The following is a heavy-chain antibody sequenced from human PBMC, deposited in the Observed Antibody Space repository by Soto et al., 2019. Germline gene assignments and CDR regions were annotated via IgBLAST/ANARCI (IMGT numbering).Heavy chain of an antibody. J-gene: IGHJ6*02. CDR1: GGSISSGGYY. D-gene: IGHD3-10*01. CDR3: AKSSYNYNGKFGMDV. V-gene: IGHV4-31*03. CDR2: IYYSGST. Sequence: SETLSLTCTVSGGSISSGGYYWSWIRQHPGKGLEWIGYIYYSGSTYYNPSLKSRVTISVDTSKNQFSLKLSSVTAADTAVYYCAKSSYNYNGKFGMDVWGQGTTVTVSS.